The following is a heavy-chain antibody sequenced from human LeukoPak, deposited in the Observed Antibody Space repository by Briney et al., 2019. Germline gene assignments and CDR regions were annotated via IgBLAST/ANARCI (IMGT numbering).Heavy chain of an antibody. Sequence: PGRSLRLSCAASGFTFSSYGMHWVRQAPGKGLEWVAVIWYDGSNKYYADSVKGRFTISRDNSKNTLYLQMNSLRAEDTAVYYCASHIWYSSGWYPDGYGMDVWGQGTTVTVSS. D-gene: IGHD6-19*01. V-gene: IGHV3-33*01. CDR3: ASHIWYSSGWYPDGYGMDV. CDR2: IWYDGSNK. CDR1: GFTFSSYG. J-gene: IGHJ6*02.